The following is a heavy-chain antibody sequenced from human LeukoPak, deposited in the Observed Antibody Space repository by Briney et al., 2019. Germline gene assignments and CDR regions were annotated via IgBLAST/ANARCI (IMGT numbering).Heavy chain of an antibody. D-gene: IGHD5-18*01. V-gene: IGHV1-69*04. CDR2: IIPILGIA. Sequence: SVKVSCKASGGTFSSYAISWVRQAPGQGLEWMGRIIPILGIANYAQKFQGRVTITAVKSTSTAYMELSSLRSEDTAVYYCASGYSYGYNGYWGQGTLVTVSS. J-gene: IGHJ4*02. CDR3: ASGYSYGYNGY. CDR1: GGTFSSYA.